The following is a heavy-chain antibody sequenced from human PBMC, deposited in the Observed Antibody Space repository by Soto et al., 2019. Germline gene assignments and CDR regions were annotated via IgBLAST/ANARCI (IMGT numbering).Heavy chain of an antibody. CDR2: IIPIFGTA. Sequence: GASVKVSCKASGGTFSSYAISWVRQAPGQGLEWMGGIIPIFGTANYAQKFQGRVTITADESTSTAYMELSSLRSEDTAVYYCARVGTGYYDSSGSPGAFDICGQGTMVTVSS. CDR1: GGTFSSYA. V-gene: IGHV1-69*13. J-gene: IGHJ3*02. D-gene: IGHD3-22*01. CDR3: ARVGTGYYDSSGSPGAFDI.